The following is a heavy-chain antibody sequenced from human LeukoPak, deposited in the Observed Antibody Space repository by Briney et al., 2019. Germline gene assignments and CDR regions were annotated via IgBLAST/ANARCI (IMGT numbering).Heavy chain of an antibody. J-gene: IGHJ4*02. Sequence: GGSLRLSCAASGFTFSSYEMNWVRQAPGKGLEWVSYISSSGSTIYYADSVKGRFTISRDNAKNSLYLQMNSLRAEDTALYYCARDHRYDYVWGSNGPFDYWGQGTLVTVSS. V-gene: IGHV3-48*03. CDR1: GFTFSSYE. CDR2: ISSSGSTI. CDR3: ARDHRYDYVWGSNGPFDY. D-gene: IGHD3-16*01.